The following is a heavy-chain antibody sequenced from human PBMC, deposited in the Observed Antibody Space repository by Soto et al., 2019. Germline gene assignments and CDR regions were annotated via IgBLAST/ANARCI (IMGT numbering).Heavy chain of an antibody. V-gene: IGHV3-9*01. CDR3: AKDAITMVRGVISYYGMDV. CDR1: GFTFDDYA. CDR2: ISWNSGSI. J-gene: IGHJ6*02. Sequence: EVQLVESGGGLVQPGRSLRLSCAASGFTFDDYAMHWVRQAPGKGLEWVSGISWNSGSIVYADSVKGRFTISRDNAKNSLYLQMNSLRAEDTALYYCAKDAITMVRGVISYYGMDVWGQGTTVTVSS. D-gene: IGHD3-10*01.